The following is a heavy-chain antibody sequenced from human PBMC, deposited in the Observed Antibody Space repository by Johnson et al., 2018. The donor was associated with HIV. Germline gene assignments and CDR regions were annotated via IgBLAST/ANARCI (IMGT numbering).Heavy chain of an antibody. D-gene: IGHD3-10*01. CDR2: ISRDGAIT. J-gene: IGHJ3*02. Sequence: QVQLVESGGGLVQPGGSLRLSCEASGFTFSSYAMHWVRQAPGKGLEYVSSISRDGAITYYADSVKGRFTISRDNAKKYLFMQMNSLRTEDTALYFCAKYMAPWFGESPWACDGFDMWGQGTLVTVSS. V-gene: IGHV3-64*04. CDR1: GFTFSSYA. CDR3: AKYMAPWFGESPWACDGFDM.